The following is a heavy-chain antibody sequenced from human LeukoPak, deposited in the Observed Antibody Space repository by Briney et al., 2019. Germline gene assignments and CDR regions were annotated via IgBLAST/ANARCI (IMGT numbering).Heavy chain of an antibody. D-gene: IGHD1-7*01. V-gene: IGHV4-34*01. CDR1: GGSFSNYY. J-gene: IGHJ6*03. CDR3: ARRWNYGRNYYIDV. Sequence: SETLSLTCAVYGGSFSNYYWSWIRQPPGRGLEWIGEINDSGRTNYNPSLMSRVTVSVDTSKNQFSLRLTSVTAADTAVYYCARRWNYGRNYYIDVWGNGATVSVSS. CDR2: INDSGRT.